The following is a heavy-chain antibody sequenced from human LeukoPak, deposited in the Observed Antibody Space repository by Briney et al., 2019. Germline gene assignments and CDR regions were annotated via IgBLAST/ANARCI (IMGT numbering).Heavy chain of an antibody. Sequence: GGSLRLSCSVSGFTFSTYVMHWVRQAPGKGLEYVSAISSNGDNTYYADSMKGRFTISRDNSKNTLYLQMSSLRADDTAVYYCVRGTGYWGQGTLVTVSS. V-gene: IGHV3-64D*06. CDR3: VRGTGY. CDR2: ISSNGDNT. J-gene: IGHJ4*02. CDR1: GFTFSTYV.